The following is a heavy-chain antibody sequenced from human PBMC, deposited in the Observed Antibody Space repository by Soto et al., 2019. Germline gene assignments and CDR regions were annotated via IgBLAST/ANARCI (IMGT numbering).Heavy chain of an antibody. CDR3: ARGRGIAAAGDYYPYGMDV. Sequence: PGGSLRLSCAASGFTFSIYGMHLVRQSPGKGLEWVAVIWYDGSNKYYADSVKGRFTISRDNSKNTLYLQMNSLRAEDTAVYYCARGRGIAAAGDYYPYGMDVWGQGITVTVS. V-gene: IGHV3-33*01. CDR1: GFTFSIYG. D-gene: IGHD6-13*01. CDR2: IWYDGSNK. J-gene: IGHJ6*02.